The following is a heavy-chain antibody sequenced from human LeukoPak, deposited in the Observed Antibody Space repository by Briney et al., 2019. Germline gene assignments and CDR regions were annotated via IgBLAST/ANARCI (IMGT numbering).Heavy chain of an antibody. CDR3: AKVTGGDMITYGGLDY. Sequence: TGGSLRLSCAASGFTFNNFALSWVRQAPGKGLEWVSAISGNGGDTYYADSVKGRFTVSRDNSKNTLFLQMNSLRAEDTAVYYCAKVTGGDMITYGGLDYWGQGTLVTVSS. CDR1: GFTFNNFA. D-gene: IGHD3-16*01. V-gene: IGHV3-23*01. CDR2: ISGNGGDT. J-gene: IGHJ4*01.